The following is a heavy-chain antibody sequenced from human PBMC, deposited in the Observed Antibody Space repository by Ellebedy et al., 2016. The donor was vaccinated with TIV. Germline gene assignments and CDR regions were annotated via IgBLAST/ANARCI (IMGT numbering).Heavy chain of an antibody. CDR3: ARRIAARPDYYYAMDV. V-gene: IGHV3-74*01. CDR2: INGDGGFT. J-gene: IGHJ6*02. D-gene: IGHD6-6*01. Sequence: PGGSLRLSCAASGFTFSRHWMHWIRQAPGKGLVWLSRINGDGGFTSHADFVKGRFTISRDNAKNTLYLQMNSLRAEDTAVYYCARRIAARPDYYYAMDVWGQGTTVTVAS. CDR1: GFTFSRHW.